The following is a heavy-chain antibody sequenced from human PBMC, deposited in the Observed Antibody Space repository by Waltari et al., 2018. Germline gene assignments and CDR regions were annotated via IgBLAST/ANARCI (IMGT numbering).Heavy chain of an antibody. CDR1: GYRFTTYW. D-gene: IGHD2-2*01. J-gene: IGHJ6*03. Sequence: EVQLVQSGAEVTKPGESLRISCKGSGYRFTTYWITWVRQMLGKGLEWMGEIDPSDSYTNYSPSFQGHVTISADRSINTAYLQWSSLKASDTAIYYCARTSTRDFYYMDVWGKGTTVTVSS. CDR2: IDPSDSYT. V-gene: IGHV5-10-1*01. CDR3: ARTSTRDFYYMDV.